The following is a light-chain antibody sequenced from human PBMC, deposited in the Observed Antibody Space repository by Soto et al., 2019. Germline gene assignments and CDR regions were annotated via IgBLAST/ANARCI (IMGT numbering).Light chain of an antibody. CDR3: QQYNTWLWT. Sequence: EVVMTQSPATLSVSPGERATLPCRASQSVNANLAWYQQMPGQAPRLLIHGASNRATGIPARFSGSGFGTEFILTISSLQSEDFAVYYCQQYNTWLWTFGQGTKVEI. V-gene: IGKV3-15*01. CDR2: GAS. J-gene: IGKJ1*01. CDR1: QSVNAN.